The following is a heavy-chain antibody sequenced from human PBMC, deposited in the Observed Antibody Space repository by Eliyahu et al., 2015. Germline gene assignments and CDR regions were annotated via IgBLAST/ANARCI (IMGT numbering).Heavy chain of an antibody. J-gene: IGHJ4*02. CDR2: IDHSGGT. CDR3: TRGRMRAVAARRTFDF. D-gene: IGHD6-19*01. Sequence: QVQLQQWGAGLLTPSETLSLTCGVYGASFSGSFSGYYWTWIPQTPGGGXEWAGEIDHSGGTNYNPSLKSRVTIRVDTSRNQFSLNLTSVTAADTAVYFCTRGRMRAVAARRTFDFWGRGTQVTVSS. CDR1: GASFSGSFSGYY. V-gene: IGHV4-34*01.